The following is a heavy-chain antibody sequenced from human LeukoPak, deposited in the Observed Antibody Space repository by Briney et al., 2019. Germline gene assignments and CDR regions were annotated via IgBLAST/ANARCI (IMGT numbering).Heavy chain of an antibody. CDR2: IYYTGST. J-gene: IGHJ5*02. CDR3: ASFCSSTSCYMAGFDP. Sequence: PSETLSLTCAVSGDSISSDYWSWVRQPPGKGLEWIGYIYYTGSTNYNPSLKSRVTMSVDTSKNQFSLKLSSVTAADTAVYYCASFCSSTSCYMAGFDPWGQGTLVTVSS. D-gene: IGHD2-2*02. V-gene: IGHV4-59*12. CDR1: GDSISSDY.